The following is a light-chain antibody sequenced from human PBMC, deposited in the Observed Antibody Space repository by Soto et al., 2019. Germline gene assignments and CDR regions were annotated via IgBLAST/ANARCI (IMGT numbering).Light chain of an antibody. J-gene: IGKJ1*01. Sequence: IVLTQSPGTLSLSPGERATLSCRASQSVGSNYLAWYQQKPGQAPRLLIHGATTRATGIPARFSGSGSGTEFTLTISSLQSEDFAVYYCQQYNNWPRTFGQGTKVDIK. CDR1: QSVGSN. V-gene: IGKV3-15*01. CDR2: GAT. CDR3: QQYNNWPRT.